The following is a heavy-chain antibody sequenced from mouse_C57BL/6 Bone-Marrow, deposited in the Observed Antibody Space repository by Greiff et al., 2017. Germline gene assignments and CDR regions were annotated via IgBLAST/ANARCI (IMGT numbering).Heavy chain of an antibody. J-gene: IGHJ2*01. CDR1: GYTFTSYW. Sequence: VPLQQPGAELVRPGSSVKLSCKASGYTFTSYWMDWVKQRPGQGLEWIGNIYPSDSETHYNQKFKDKATLTVDKSSSTAYMQISSLTSDDSAVYYCAREGYYGKDYWGQGTTLTVSS. CDR2: IYPSDSET. D-gene: IGHD2-1*01. V-gene: IGHV1-61*01. CDR3: AREGYYGKDY.